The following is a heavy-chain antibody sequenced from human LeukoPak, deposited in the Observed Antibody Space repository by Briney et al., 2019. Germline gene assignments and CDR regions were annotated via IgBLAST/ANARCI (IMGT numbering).Heavy chain of an antibody. J-gene: IGHJ5*02. CDR3: AKVADDYGDYDWFDP. D-gene: IGHD4-17*01. CDR1: GFTFGSYA. V-gene: IGHV3-23*01. Sequence: GGSLRPSCAASGFTFGSYAMSWVRQAPGKGLEWVSAISGSGGSTYYADSVKGRFTISRDNSKNTLYLQMNSLRAEDTAVYYCAKVADDYGDYDWFDPWGQGTLVTVSS. CDR2: ISGSGGST.